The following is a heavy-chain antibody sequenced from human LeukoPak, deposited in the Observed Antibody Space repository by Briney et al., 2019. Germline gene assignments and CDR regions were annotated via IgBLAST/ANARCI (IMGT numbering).Heavy chain of an antibody. CDR2: IYPGDSDT. Sequence: GESLRISCMVSGYTFTTYWIAWVRQMPGKGLEWMAIIYPGDSDTIYSPSFQSQVTISVDKSTSTAYLQWNSLKASDTAMYYCARQGDYNVWTGYHKGHLDYWGQGTLVTVSS. D-gene: IGHD3-9*01. J-gene: IGHJ4*02. CDR3: ARQGDYNVWTGYHKGHLDY. V-gene: IGHV5-51*01. CDR1: GYTFTTYW.